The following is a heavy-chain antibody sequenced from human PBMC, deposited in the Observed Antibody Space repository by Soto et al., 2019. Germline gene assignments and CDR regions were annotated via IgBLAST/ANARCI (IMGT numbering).Heavy chain of an antibody. CDR3: AGRTVTTPNWFDP. CDR1: GGSFSGYY. CDR2: IYYSGST. V-gene: IGHV4-34*01. J-gene: IGHJ5*02. D-gene: IGHD4-4*01. Sequence: SETLSLTCAVYGGSFSGYYWSWIRQPPGKGLEWIGSIYYSGSTYYNPSLKSRVTISVDTSKNQFSLKLSSVTAADTAVYYCAGRTVTTPNWFDPWGQGTLVTVSS.